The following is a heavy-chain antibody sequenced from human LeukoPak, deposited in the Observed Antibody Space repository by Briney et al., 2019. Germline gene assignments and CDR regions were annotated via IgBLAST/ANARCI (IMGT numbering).Heavy chain of an antibody. CDR3: TTDLPX. CDR1: GFTFSNVW. Sequence: GGSLRLSCVASGFTFSNVWMAWVRQAPGKGMEWVGRIRSKIDGGTTDYAAPVKGRITISRDDSKSTLYLQMNSLKIEDTAVYYCTTDLPXWGQGXXVTV. V-gene: IGHV3-15*01. CDR2: IRSKIDGGTT. J-gene: IGHJ1*01.